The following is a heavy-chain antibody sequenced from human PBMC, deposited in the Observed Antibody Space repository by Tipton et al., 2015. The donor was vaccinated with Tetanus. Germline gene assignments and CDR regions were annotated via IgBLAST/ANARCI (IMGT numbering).Heavy chain of an antibody. V-gene: IGHV4-4*07. CDR2: IYTSRIT. CDR3: AVLPKHWQAPRGAP. D-gene: IGHD1-1*01. CDR1: GGSTRDFY. J-gene: IGHJ5*02. Sequence: GLVKPSEKLSLNCTVSGGSTRDFYWSWIRQPAGKRLEWIGRIYTSRITIYNPSLKSRVSMSMDTSRNQFSLELNSVTAADTAVYYCAVLPKHWQAPRGAPWGQGILVTVSS.